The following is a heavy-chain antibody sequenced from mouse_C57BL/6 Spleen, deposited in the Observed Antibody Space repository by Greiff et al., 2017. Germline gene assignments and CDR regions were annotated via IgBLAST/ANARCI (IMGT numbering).Heavy chain of an antibody. J-gene: IGHJ1*03. CDR3: ARAGYYGSSYEGWYFDV. Sequence: VQLQQSGAELVKPGASVKISCKASGYAFSSYWMNWVKQRPGKGLEWIGQIYPGDGDTNYNGKFKGKATLTADKSSSTAYMQLSSLTSEDSAVYCCARAGYYGSSYEGWYFDVWGTGTTVTVSS. CDR2: IYPGDGDT. V-gene: IGHV1-80*01. CDR1: GYAFSSYW. D-gene: IGHD1-1*01.